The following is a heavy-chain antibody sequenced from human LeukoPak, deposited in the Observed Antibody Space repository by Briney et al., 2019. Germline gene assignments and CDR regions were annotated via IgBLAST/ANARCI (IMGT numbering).Heavy chain of an antibody. CDR2: IYYSGSS. J-gene: IGHJ4*02. V-gene: IGHV4-39*07. CDR3: ATSGWYQTGVY. Sequence: PSETLSLTCTVSGGSIGSNNYYWGWIRQPPGKGLEWIGSIYYSGSSYYNPSLKSRVTISLDTSKNQFSLKLSSVTAADTAVYYCATSGWYQTGVYWGQGTLVTVSS. D-gene: IGHD6-13*01. CDR1: GGSIGSNNYY.